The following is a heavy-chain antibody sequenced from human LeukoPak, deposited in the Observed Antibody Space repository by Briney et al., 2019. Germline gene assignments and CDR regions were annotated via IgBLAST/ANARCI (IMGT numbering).Heavy chain of an antibody. CDR3: TSPEVVPAASPGGYYMDV. CDR1: GFTFSGSA. V-gene: IGHV3-73*01. D-gene: IGHD2-2*01. CDR2: IRSKANSYAT. J-gene: IGHJ6*03. Sequence: QSGGSLRLSCAASGFTFSGSAMHWVRQASGKGLEWVGRIRSKANSYATAYAASVKGRFTISRDDPKNTAYLQMNSLKTEDTAVYYCTSPEVVPAASPGGYYMDVWGKGTTVTVSS.